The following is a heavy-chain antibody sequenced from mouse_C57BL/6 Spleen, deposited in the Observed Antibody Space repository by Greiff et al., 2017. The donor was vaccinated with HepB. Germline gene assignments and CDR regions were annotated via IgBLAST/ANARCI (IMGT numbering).Heavy chain of an antibody. V-gene: IGHV1-80*01. CDR2: IYPGDGDT. Sequence: QVQLKESGAELVKPGASVKISCKASGYAFSSYWMNWVKQRPGKGLEWIGQIYPGDGDTNYNGKFKGKATLTADKSSSTAYMQLSSLTSEDSAVYFWARSYYGSSFWYFDVWGTGTTVTVSS. J-gene: IGHJ1*03. D-gene: IGHD1-1*01. CDR1: GYAFSSYW. CDR3: ARSYYGSSFWYFDV.